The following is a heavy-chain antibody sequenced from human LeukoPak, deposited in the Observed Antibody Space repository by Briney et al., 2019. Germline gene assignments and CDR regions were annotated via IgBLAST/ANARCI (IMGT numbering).Heavy chain of an antibody. D-gene: IGHD3-16*02. Sequence: ASVKVSCKASGYTFTSYGISWVRQAPGQGLEWMGWISAYNGDTNNAHKHHGRVTMTTDTSTTTAYMELRSRRSGDTAVYYCARDLLRLGELSTQWGWYYYGMDVWGQGTTVTVSS. CDR1: GYTFTSYG. V-gene: IGHV1-18*01. CDR3: ARDLLRLGELSTQWGWYYYGMDV. J-gene: IGHJ6*02. CDR2: ISAYNGDT.